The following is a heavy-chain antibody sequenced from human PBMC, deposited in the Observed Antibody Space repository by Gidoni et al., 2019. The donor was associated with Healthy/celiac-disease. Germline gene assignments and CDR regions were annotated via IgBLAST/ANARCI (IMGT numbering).Heavy chain of an antibody. CDR2: ISSSGSTI. V-gene: IGHV3-48*03. Sequence: EVQLVESGGGLGQPGGSLRLSGAASGFPFSSYEMNWVRQAPGKGLEWVSYISSSGSTIYYADSVKGRFTISRDNAKNSLYLQMNSLRAEDTAVYYCARDDYGIGFDYWGQGTLVTVSS. CDR1: GFPFSSYE. J-gene: IGHJ4*02. D-gene: IGHD4-17*01. CDR3: ARDDYGIGFDY.